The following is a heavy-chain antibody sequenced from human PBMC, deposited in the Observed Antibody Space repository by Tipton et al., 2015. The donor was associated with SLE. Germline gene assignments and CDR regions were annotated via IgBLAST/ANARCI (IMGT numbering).Heavy chain of an antibody. D-gene: IGHD6-19*01. CDR2: INSDGSST. V-gene: IGHV3-74*01. J-gene: IGHJ4*02. Sequence: SLRLSCAASGFTFSSYWMHWVRQAPGKGLEWVSRINSDGSSTSYADSVKGRFTISRDNAKNTLYLQMNSLRAEDTAVYYCARAVAVAVFDYWGQGTLVTVSS. CDR3: ARAVAVAVFDY. CDR1: GFTFSSYW.